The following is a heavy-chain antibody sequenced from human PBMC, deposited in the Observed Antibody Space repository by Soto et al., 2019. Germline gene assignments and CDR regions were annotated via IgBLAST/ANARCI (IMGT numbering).Heavy chain of an antibody. J-gene: IGHJ4*02. CDR3: VGDHIWSFDY. CDR2: ISLSGSDM. CDR1: GFTFSSYT. V-gene: IGHV3-48*01. D-gene: IGHD3-10*01. Sequence: EVQLVESGGGLVQPGGSLRLSCAASGFTFSSYTMNWVRQAPGKGLEWVSYISLSGSDMYYAGSVKGRFTISRDNAKNSLSLQMNSLRAEDTAVYYCVGDHIWSFDYWGQGTPVTVSS.